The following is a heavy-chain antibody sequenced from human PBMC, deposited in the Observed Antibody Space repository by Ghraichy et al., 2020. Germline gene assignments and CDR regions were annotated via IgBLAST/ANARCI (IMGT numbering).Heavy chain of an antibody. Sequence: SETLSLTCTVSGGPISSDNYYWSWLRQHAGKGPEWIGYISYTGSAYYNPSLKSRVTISVDTSKNQFSLNLNSMSDADTAVYYCAREVITPADTDGFDLWGHGTVVTVSS. CDR2: ISYTGSA. D-gene: IGHD2-2*01. CDR1: GGPISSDNYY. J-gene: IGHJ3*01. V-gene: IGHV4-31*03. CDR3: AREVITPADTDGFDL.